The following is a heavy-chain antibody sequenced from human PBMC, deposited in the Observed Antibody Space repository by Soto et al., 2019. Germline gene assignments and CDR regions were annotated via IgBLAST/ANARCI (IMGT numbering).Heavy chain of an antibody. J-gene: IGHJ4*02. CDR2: IIPVLGIA. Sequence: QVQLVQSGAEVKKPGSSVKVSCMASGGTFSSYTISWVRQAPGQGLEWMGRIIPVLGIAHYAQKLQGRVTFTADKSTRKAYMALSSLRSEDTAVYYCAVATAEVYDYWGQGTLVSVSS. D-gene: IGHD5-18*01. CDR1: GGTFSSYT. V-gene: IGHV1-69*02. CDR3: AVATAEVYDY.